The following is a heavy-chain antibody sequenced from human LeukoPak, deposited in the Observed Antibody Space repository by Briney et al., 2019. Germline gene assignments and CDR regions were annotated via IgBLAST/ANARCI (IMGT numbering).Heavy chain of an antibody. CDR3: ARDWNRYAY. D-gene: IGHD1-1*01. J-gene: IGHJ4*02. CDR1: GGSMRSYY. CDR2: IYYSGST. Sequence: PSETLSLTCSVSGGSMRSYYWNWIRQPPGKGLEWIGYIYYSGSTNYNPSLKSRVTISVDTSKSQFSLYMDSVTAADTAVYYCARDWNRYAYWGQGTLVTVSS. V-gene: IGHV4-59*12.